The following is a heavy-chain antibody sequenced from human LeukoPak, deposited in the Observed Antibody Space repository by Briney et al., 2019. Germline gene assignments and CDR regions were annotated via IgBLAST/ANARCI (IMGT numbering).Heavy chain of an antibody. J-gene: IGHJ6*03. Sequence: SVKVSCKASGGTFSSYAISWVRQAPGQGLEWMGGIIPIFGTANYAQKFQGRVTITADKSTSTAYMELSSLRSEDTAVYYCARDRLLEDRDFYYYYYMDVWGKGTTVTVSS. CDR3: ARDRLLEDRDFYYYYYMDV. CDR1: GGTFSSYA. V-gene: IGHV1-69*06. CDR2: IIPIFGTA. D-gene: IGHD1-1*01.